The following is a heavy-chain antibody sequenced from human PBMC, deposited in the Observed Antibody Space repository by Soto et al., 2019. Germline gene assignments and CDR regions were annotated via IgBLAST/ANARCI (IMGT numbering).Heavy chain of an antibody. CDR1: GGSVRSGSYY. J-gene: IGHJ4*02. Sequence: SETLSLTCSVSGGSVRSGSYYWTWNRQPTGKGPEWIGYIYQSGTTNYNASLKSLVTISIDTSKNQFFLKLNSVTASDTSVYYCARYSSGRHDYWGQGTLVTVSS. CDR2: IYQSGTT. D-gene: IGHD3-22*01. V-gene: IGHV4-61*01. CDR3: ARYSSGRHDY.